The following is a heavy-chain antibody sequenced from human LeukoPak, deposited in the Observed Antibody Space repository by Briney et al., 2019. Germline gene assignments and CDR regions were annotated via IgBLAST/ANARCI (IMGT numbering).Heavy chain of an antibody. CDR1: GASITSGDYY. CDR3: VRVTTYYYGSGNYSLFDR. CDR2: IYYSGST. Sequence: SETLSLTCTVSGASITSGDYYWSWIRQPPGKGPEWIGYIYYSGSTYYNPSLKSRVTISVDTSKNQFSLKLNSVTAADTAVYFCVRVTTYYYGSGNYSLFDRWGQGTLVTVSS. V-gene: IGHV4-30-4*08. D-gene: IGHD3-10*01. J-gene: IGHJ4*02.